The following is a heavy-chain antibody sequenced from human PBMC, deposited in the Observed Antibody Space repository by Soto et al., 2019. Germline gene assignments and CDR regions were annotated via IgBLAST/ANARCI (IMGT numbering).Heavy chain of an antibody. J-gene: IGHJ6*02. Sequence: QVQLVQSGAEVKKPGASVKVSCKASGYTFTSYDINWVRQATGQGLEWMGWMNPNSGNTGYAQKCQGRVTMTRNTSISTAYMELSSLRCEEAAVYYCARDLLGGGDIVATIMYYYYGMDVWGQGTTVTVSS. D-gene: IGHD5-12*01. CDR1: GYTFTSYD. CDR2: MNPNSGNT. V-gene: IGHV1-8*01. CDR3: ARDLLGGGDIVATIMYYYYGMDV.